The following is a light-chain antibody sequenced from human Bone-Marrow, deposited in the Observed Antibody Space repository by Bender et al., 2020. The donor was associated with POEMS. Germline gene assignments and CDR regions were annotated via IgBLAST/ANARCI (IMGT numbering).Light chain of an antibody. Sequence: QSVLTQPPSASGTPGQRVTISCSGGSSNIGAHAVNWYQHLPGTAHKLLIYSSHRRPSEVPDRFSGSRSGTSASLAISGLQSEDEADYYCAVWDDSLNGWVFGGGTKLTVL. CDR3: AVWDDSLNGWV. CDR2: SSH. J-gene: IGLJ3*02. CDR1: SSNIGAHA. V-gene: IGLV1-44*01.